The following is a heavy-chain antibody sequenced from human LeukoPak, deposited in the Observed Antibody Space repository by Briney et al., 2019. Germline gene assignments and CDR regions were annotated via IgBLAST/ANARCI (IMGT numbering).Heavy chain of an antibody. CDR3: ARDPSGYSSGWYLSYYFDY. J-gene: IGHJ4*02. V-gene: IGHV3-21*01. CDR2: ISSSSSYI. D-gene: IGHD6-13*01. Sequence: KPGGSLRLSCAASGFTFSSYSMNWVRQAPGKGLEWVSSISSSSSYIYYADSVKGRFTISRDNAKNSLYLQMNSLRAEDTAVYYCARDPSGYSSGWYLSYYFDYWGQGTLVTVSS. CDR1: GFTFSSYS.